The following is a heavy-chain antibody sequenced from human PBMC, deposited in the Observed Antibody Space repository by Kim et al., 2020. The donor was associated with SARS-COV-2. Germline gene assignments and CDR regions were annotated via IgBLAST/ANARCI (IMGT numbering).Heavy chain of an antibody. CDR2: IYYSGST. D-gene: IGHD3-22*01. CDR1: GGSISSGDYY. CDR3: ARGGDSSGYYFFDY. J-gene: IGHJ4*02. V-gene: IGHV4-30-4*01. Sequence: SETLSLTCTVSGGSISSGDYYWSWIRQPPGKGLEWIGYIYYSGSTYYNPSLKSRVTISVDTSKNQFSLKLSSVTAADTAVYYCARGGDSSGYYFFDYWGQGTLVTVSS.